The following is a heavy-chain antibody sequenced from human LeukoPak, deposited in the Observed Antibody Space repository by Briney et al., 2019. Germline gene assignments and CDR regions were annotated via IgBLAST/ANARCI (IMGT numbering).Heavy chain of an antibody. CDR1: GFSVISNY. CDR2: MYSGGST. CDR3: AREKTGYNSALDGMDV. V-gene: IGHV3-66*01. D-gene: IGHD6-19*01. Sequence: GGSLRLSCAASGFSVISNYMSWVRQAPGKGLEWVSAMYSGGSTYYADSVKGRFTISRDNSKNTLYLQMNRLRAEDTAVYYCAREKTGYNSALDGMDVWGQGTTVTVSS. J-gene: IGHJ6*02.